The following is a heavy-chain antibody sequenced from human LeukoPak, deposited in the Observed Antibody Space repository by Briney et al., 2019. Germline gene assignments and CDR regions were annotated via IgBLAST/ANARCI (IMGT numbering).Heavy chain of an antibody. CDR1: GFTVSSNH. CDR3: ATLGWSSDAFDI. CDR2: IYSGGST. Sequence: GGSLRLSCAASGFTVSSNHMSWVRQAPGKGLEWVSVIYSGGSTYYADSVKGRFTISRDNSKNTLYLQMNSLRAEDTAVYYCATLGWSSDAFDIWGQGTMVTVSS. D-gene: IGHD4-23*01. J-gene: IGHJ3*02. V-gene: IGHV3-53*01.